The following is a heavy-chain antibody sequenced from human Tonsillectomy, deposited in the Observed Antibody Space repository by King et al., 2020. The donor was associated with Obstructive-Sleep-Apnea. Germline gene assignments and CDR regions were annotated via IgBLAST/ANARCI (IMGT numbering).Heavy chain of an antibody. J-gene: IGHJ6*02. CDR2: INHSGST. V-gene: IGHV4-34*01. CDR3: ARPVYYYYGMDV. CDR1: GGSFSGYY. Sequence: VQLQQWGAGLLKPSETLSLTCAVYGGSFSGYYGSWSRQPPGRGLEWIWEINHSGSTNYNPSLKSRVNISVNTSQNQFSLKLSSVTAADTAVYYCARPVYYYYGMDVWGQGTTVTVSS.